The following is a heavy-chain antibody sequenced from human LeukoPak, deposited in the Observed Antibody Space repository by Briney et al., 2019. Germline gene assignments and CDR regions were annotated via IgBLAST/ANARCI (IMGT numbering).Heavy chain of an antibody. V-gene: IGHV3-23*01. CDR2: ISGSGGST. J-gene: IGHJ4*02. D-gene: IGHD3-22*01. CDR1: GFNFSDLY. CDR3: AKRTTGSSGYYYSPYYFDY. Sequence: GGSLRLSCAASGFNFSDLYMSWVRQAPGKGLEWVSAISGSGGSTYYADSVKGRFTISRDNSKNTLYLQMNSLRAEDTAVYYCAKRTTGSSGYYYSPYYFDYWGQGTLVTVSS.